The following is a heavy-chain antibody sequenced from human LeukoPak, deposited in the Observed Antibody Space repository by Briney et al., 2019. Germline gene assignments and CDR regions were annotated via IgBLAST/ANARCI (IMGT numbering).Heavy chain of an antibody. J-gene: IGHJ4*02. CDR3: ARVGSSGLELDY. CDR2: ISSSSSTI. Sequence: GGSLRLSCGASGFTFSSHSMSWVRQAPGKGLEWVSYISSSSSTIYYADSVKGRFTISRDNARKSQHLQMNSLRDEDTAVYYCARVGSSGLELDYWGQGTPVTVSS. CDR1: GFTFSSHS. D-gene: IGHD6-19*01. V-gene: IGHV3-48*02.